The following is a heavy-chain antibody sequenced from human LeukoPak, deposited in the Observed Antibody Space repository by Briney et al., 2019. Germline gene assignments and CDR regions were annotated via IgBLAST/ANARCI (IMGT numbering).Heavy chain of an antibody. V-gene: IGHV1-2*02. D-gene: IGHD3-22*01. J-gene: IGHJ4*02. CDR3: ARAIYYYDSSGYPSQPGY. CDR1: GYTFTGYY. Sequence: ASVKVSCKASGYTFTGYYMHWVRQAPGQGLEWMGWINPNSGGTNYAQKFQGRVTMTRDTSISTAYMELRRLRSDDTAVYYCARAIYYYDSSGYPSQPGYWGQGTLVTVSS. CDR2: INPNSGGT.